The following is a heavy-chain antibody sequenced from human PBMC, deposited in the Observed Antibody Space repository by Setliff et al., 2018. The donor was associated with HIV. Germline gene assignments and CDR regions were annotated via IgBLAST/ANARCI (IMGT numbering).Heavy chain of an antibody. D-gene: IGHD6-6*01. J-gene: IGHJ4*02. V-gene: IGHV4-39*07. CDR3: ARAVQLGYFDY. Sequence: PSETLSLTCTVSGGSISSSNYYWGWIRQPPGKGLEWIGNIYYSGSTYYNPSLKSRVTISVDTSKNQFSLKLSSVTAADTAVYYCARAVQLGYFDYWGQGTLVTVSS. CDR2: IYYSGST. CDR1: GGSISSSNYY.